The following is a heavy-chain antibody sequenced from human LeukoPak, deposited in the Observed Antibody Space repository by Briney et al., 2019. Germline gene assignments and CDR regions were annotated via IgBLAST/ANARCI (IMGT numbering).Heavy chain of an antibody. CDR3: ARDGIRVGLRTAY. D-gene: IGHD5-12*01. V-gene: IGHV3-7*01. CDR1: GFTFTDYW. J-gene: IGHJ4*02. CDR2: IKQDGSEK. Sequence: AGGSLRLSCVGTGFTFTDYWMSWVRQAPGKGPEWVANIKQDGSEKYYVDSVKGRFTISRDNAKNSLYLQMNSLRAEDTAVYYCARDGIRVGLRTAYWGQGTLVTVSS.